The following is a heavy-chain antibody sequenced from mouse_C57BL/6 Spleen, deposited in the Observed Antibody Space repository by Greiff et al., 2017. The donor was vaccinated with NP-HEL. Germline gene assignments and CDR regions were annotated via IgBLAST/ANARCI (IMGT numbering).Heavy chain of an antibody. CDR3: ARQDYYGSRTYAMDY. V-gene: IGHV5-9*01. CDR1: GFTFSSYT. Sequence: EVKVEESGGGLVKPGGSLKLSCAASGFTFSSYTMSWVRQTPEKRLEWVATISGGGGNTYYPDSVKGRFTISRDNAKNTLYLQMSSLRSEDTALYYCARQDYYGSRTYAMDYWGQGTSVTVSS. D-gene: IGHD1-1*01. CDR2: ISGGGGNT. J-gene: IGHJ4*01.